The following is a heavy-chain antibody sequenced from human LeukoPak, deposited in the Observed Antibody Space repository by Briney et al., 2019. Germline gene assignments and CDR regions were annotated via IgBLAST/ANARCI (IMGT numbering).Heavy chain of an antibody. J-gene: IGHJ5*02. V-gene: IGHV4-59*01. CDR2: IYYSGST. Sequence: SETLSLTCTVSGGSISSYYWSWIRQPPGKGLEWIGYIYYSGSTNYNPSLKSRVTISVDTSKNQFSLKLSSVTAADTAVYYCARAERIAAAGTTNWFDPWGQGTLVTVSS. CDR1: GGSISSYY. CDR3: ARAERIAAAGTTNWFDP. D-gene: IGHD6-13*01.